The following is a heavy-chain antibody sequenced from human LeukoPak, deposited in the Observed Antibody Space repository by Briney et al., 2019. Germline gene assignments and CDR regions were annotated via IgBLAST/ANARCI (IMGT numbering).Heavy chain of an antibody. CDR2: VHYGGTT. Sequence: SETLSLTCTVSGGSISSSNYYWGWIRQPPGKGLEWIGSVHYGGTTYYNPSFKIRVIISVDTSKNQFSLRLNSVTAADTAVYYCATARARYYFDYWDQVTLVTVSS. V-gene: IGHV4-39*07. CDR1: GGSISSSNYY. J-gene: IGHJ4*02. CDR3: ATARARYYFDY.